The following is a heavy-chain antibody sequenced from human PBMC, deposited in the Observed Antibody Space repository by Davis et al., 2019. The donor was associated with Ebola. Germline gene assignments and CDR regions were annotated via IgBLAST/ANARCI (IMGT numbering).Heavy chain of an antibody. V-gene: IGHV4-34*12. CDR3: AALLGPQIHHGTFHY. Sequence: GSLRLSCAVYGGSFSGYYWSWIRQSPGTGLEWIGEIFHTGRTNYNPSLKSRVSISLDTSKNQFFLRLNSVTAADTAVYFCAALLGPQIHHGTFHYWGQGALVTVSS. D-gene: IGHD3-16*01. CDR1: GGSFSGYY. J-gene: IGHJ4*02. CDR2: IFHTGRT.